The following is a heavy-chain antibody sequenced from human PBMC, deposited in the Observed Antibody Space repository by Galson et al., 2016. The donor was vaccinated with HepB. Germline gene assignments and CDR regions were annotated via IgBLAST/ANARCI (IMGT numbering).Heavy chain of an antibody. V-gene: IGHV3-23*01. CDR2: ISGSGGNS. CDR1: GFTFSRYA. D-gene: IGHD3-22*01. J-gene: IGHJ2*01. CDR3: AKDYYDSSGYRSYWYCDL. Sequence: SLRLSCAASGFTFSRYAMSWVRQAPGQGLEWVSAISGSGGNSYYADSVKGRFTISRDNSKNTLYVQMHSLRAEDTAVYYCAKDYYDSSGYRSYWYCDLWGRGTLVTVSS.